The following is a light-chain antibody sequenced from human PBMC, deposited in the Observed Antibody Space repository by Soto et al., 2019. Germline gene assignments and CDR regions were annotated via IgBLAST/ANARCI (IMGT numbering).Light chain of an antibody. J-gene: IGKJ4*01. Sequence: DIQMTQSPSSLSASAGDRVTITCRSSQTINSHLNWYQQKPGKAPKLLIYDASNLQSGVPSRFSGSGSGTEFTLTISSLQPEDFATYYCQQSYSAPLTFGGGTKVEVK. CDR3: QQSYSAPLT. CDR2: DAS. CDR1: QTINSH. V-gene: IGKV1-39*01.